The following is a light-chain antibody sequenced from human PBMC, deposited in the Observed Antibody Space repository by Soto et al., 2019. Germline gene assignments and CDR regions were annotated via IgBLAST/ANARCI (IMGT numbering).Light chain of an antibody. V-gene: IGLV2-14*01. CDR2: DVS. J-gene: IGLJ2*01. CDR3: GSYTSSSTLV. CDR1: SSDVGSYNS. Sequence: QSALTQPASVSGSPGQSITISCTGTSSDVGSYNSVSWYQQHPGKAPKVMIYDVSNRPSGVSNRFSGSKSGNKASLTISGLQAEDEADYYCGSYTSSSTLVFGGGTKLTVL.